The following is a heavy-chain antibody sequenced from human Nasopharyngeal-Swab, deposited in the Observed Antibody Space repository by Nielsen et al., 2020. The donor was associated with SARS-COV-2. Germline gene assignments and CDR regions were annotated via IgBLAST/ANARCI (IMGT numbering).Heavy chain of an antibody. Sequence: LSLTCAASGFTFSSYAMNWVRQAPGKGLEWVSSISSSSSYIYYADSVKGRFTISRDNAKNSLYLQMNSLRAEDTAVYYCARDPGRWVRGVYYWGQGTLVTVST. CDR1: GFTFSSYA. D-gene: IGHD3-10*01. J-gene: IGHJ4*02. V-gene: IGHV3-21*01. CDR2: ISSSSSYI. CDR3: ARDPGRWVRGVYY.